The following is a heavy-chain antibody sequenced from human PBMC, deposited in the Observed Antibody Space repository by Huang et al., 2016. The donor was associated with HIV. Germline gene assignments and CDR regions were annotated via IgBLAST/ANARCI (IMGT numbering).Heavy chain of an antibody. CDR3: ARLPGSITMIRGVITDPY. CDR1: GGSIRSDNYY. Sequence: QLQLQESGPGLVKPSETLSLTCTVSGGSIRSDNYYWGWIRQPPGKGLEWIGSIYYSGSTYYNPPLKRRVTITVDTSKNHFSVRMRSVTAADTAVYYCARLPGSITMIRGVITDPYWGQGTLVTVSS. V-gene: IGHV4-39*02. CDR2: IYYSGST. D-gene: IGHD3-10*01. J-gene: IGHJ4*02.